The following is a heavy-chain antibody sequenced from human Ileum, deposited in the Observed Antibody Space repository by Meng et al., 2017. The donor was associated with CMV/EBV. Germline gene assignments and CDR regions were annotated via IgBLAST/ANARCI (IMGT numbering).Heavy chain of an antibody. J-gene: IGHJ5*02. V-gene: IGHV1-18*01. CDR1: GDPFTNSG. CDR3: ARDWGPRYCSSTSCFGFDP. Sequence: QVKHVQSESEVKKPGASVKVSCKTSGDPFTNSGITWVRQAPGQGLEWMGWINTYNDNSNSAQKFQDRFTMTKDTSTRTAHMELRSLTSDDTAVYYCARDWGPRYCSSTSCFGFDPWGQGTLVTVSS. D-gene: IGHD2-2*01. CDR2: INTYNDNS.